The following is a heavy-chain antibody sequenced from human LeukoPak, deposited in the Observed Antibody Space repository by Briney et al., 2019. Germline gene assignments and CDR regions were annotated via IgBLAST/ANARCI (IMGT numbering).Heavy chain of an antibody. D-gene: IGHD3-22*01. CDR1: GFTFSSYG. J-gene: IGHJ4*02. Sequence: PGGSLRLSCAASGFTFSSYGMHWVRQAPGKGLEWVAVISYDGSNKYYADSVKGRFTISRDNSKNTLYLQMTNLRAEDTAVYYCAKDQSYYDSTGYRYFDDWGQGTLVTVSS. CDR2: ISYDGSNK. V-gene: IGHV3-30*18. CDR3: AKDQSYYDSTGYRYFDD.